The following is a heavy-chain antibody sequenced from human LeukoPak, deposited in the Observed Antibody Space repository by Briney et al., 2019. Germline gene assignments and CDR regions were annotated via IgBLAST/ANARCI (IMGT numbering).Heavy chain of an antibody. V-gene: IGHV4-30-4*01. CDR2: IYFSGST. J-gene: IGHJ4*01. CDR1: GGSISSGNYI. D-gene: IGHD3-22*01. CDR3: ARTGHFYDSSGYYYEGYFDY. Sequence: SETLSLTCTVSGGSISSGNYIWSWIRQPPGKGLEWIGYIYFSGSTYYSPSLKSRLTISLDTSKNQISLKLSSVTAADTAAYFCARTGHFYDSSGYYYEGYFDYWGQGTLVAVSS.